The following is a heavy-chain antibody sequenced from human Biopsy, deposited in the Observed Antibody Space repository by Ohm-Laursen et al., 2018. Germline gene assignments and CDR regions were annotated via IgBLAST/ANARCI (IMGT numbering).Heavy chain of an antibody. CDR3: ATSTMVRSSGHAFNI. D-gene: IGHD3-10*01. CDR2: IWYDGFNR. Sequence: SLRLSCAASGFTFSSYGMHWVRQAPGKELEWVAFIWYDGFNRCYSDSVKGRFTISRDNSKNTLDLQMNSLRAEDTAVYYCATSTMVRSSGHAFNIWGQGTVVTVS. V-gene: IGHV3-33*01. J-gene: IGHJ3*02. CDR1: GFTFSSYG.